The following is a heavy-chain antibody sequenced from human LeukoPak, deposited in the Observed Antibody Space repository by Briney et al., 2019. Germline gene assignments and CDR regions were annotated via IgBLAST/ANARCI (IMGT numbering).Heavy chain of an antibody. J-gene: IGHJ4*02. Sequence: PGGSLRLSCAASGFTFSSYNLNWVRQAPGKGLEWVSSISSSSNYISYADSVKGRFTISRDNAKNSLYLQMNSLSAEDTAVYYCARLIVAPFYFDYWGQGTLVTVSS. CDR1: GFTFSSYN. D-gene: IGHD5-12*01. CDR3: ARLIVAPFYFDY. CDR2: ISSSSNYI. V-gene: IGHV3-21*01.